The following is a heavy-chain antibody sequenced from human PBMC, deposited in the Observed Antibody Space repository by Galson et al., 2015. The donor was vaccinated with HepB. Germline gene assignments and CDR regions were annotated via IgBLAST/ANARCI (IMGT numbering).Heavy chain of an antibody. CDR2: ISAYNGNT. CDR3: ARRNYRHSWSHYYYGMDV. Sequence: SVKVSCKASGYTFTSYGISWVRQAPGQGLEWMGWISAYNGNTNYAQKLQGRVTMTTDTSTSTAYMELRSLRSDDTAVYYCARRNYRHSWSHYYYGMDVWGQGTTVTVSS. D-gene: IGHD6-13*01. J-gene: IGHJ6*02. CDR1: GYTFTSYG. V-gene: IGHV1-18*01.